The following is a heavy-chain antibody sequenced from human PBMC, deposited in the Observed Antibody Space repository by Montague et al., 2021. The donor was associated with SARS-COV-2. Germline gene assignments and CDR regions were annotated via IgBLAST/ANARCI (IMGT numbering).Heavy chain of an antibody. Sequence: SPRLSCAASGFTFSNYWVHWVRQAPGEGLVWVSLISSDGRTTSYVDSVKGRFTISRDNARNTLYLQMTSLRADDTAVYYCAREVFKEGDYWGQGTLVTVSS. J-gene: IGHJ4*02. CDR1: GFTFSNYW. CDR3: AREVFKEGDY. D-gene: IGHD1-14*01. V-gene: IGHV3-74*01. CDR2: ISSDGRTT.